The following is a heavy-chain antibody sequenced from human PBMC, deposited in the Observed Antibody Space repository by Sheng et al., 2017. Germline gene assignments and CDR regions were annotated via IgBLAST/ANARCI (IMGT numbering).Heavy chain of an antibody. D-gene: IGHD3-22*01. CDR1: GGSIRNNNYF. V-gene: IGHV4-39*07. CDR2: IYYNGGT. J-gene: IGHJ4*02. CDR3: ARLHNNVSSSYYYDY. Sequence: QVQLQESGPGLVKPSETLSLTCTVSGGSIRNNNYFWGWIRQPPGKGLEWIGTIYYNGGTFYNTSLKSRVTISLDTSKNQFSLKLSSVTAADTAVYYCARLHNNVSSSYYYDYWGQGTLLAVSS.